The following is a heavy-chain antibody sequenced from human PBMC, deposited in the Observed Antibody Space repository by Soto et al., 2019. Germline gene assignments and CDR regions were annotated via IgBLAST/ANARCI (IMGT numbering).Heavy chain of an antibody. V-gene: IGHV3-53*01. Sequence: PGGSLRLSCAASEFTVSSNDMSWVRQAPGKGLEWLSVIYTDDSTYYADSVKGRFTISRHNSKNTLYLQMNSLRDEDTALYYCAKRSIFGGPDYWGQGTLVTVSS. CDR3: AKRSIFGGPDY. CDR2: IYTDDST. J-gene: IGHJ4*02. D-gene: IGHD3-3*02. CDR1: EFTVSSND.